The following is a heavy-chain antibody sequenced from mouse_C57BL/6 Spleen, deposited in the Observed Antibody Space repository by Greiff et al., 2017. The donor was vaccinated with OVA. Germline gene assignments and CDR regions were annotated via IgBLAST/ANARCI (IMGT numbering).Heavy chain of an antibody. V-gene: IGHV5-16*01. Sequence: EVKLMESEGGLVQPGSSMKLSCTASGFTFSDYYMAWVRQVPEKGLEWVANINYDGSSTYYLDSLKSRFIISRDNAKNILYLQMSSLKSEDTATYYCARAGDYDGSAMHYWGQGTSVTVSS. CDR3: ARAGDYDGSAMHY. J-gene: IGHJ4*01. D-gene: IGHD2-4*01. CDR1: GFTFSDYY. CDR2: INYDGSST.